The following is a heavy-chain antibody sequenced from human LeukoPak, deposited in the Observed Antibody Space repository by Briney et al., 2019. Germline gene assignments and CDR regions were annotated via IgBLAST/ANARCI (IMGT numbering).Heavy chain of an antibody. CDR2: ISGSGGST. Sequence: GASLRLSCAASGFTFSSYAMSWVRQAPGKGLEWVSAISGSGGSTYYADSVKGRFTISRDNSKNTLYLQMNSLRAEDTAVYYGAKVWDIVVVVAATYFDYWGQGTLVTVSS. J-gene: IGHJ4*02. CDR1: GFTFSSYA. CDR3: AKVWDIVVVVAATYFDY. D-gene: IGHD2-15*01. V-gene: IGHV3-23*01.